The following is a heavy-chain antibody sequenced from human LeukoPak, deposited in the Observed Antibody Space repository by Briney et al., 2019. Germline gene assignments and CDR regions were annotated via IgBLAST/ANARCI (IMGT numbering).Heavy chain of an antibody. V-gene: IGHV1-2*02. CDR1: GYTFTGYY. CDR3: ARDRDYDFWSGYVYYFDY. Sequence: ASVKVSCKASGYTFTGYYMHWVRQAPGQGLEWMGWINPNSGGTNYAQKFQGRVTMTRDTSISTAYMELSRLRSDDTAVYYCARDRDYDFWSGYVYYFDYWGQETLVTVSS. J-gene: IGHJ4*02. D-gene: IGHD3-3*01. CDR2: INPNSGGT.